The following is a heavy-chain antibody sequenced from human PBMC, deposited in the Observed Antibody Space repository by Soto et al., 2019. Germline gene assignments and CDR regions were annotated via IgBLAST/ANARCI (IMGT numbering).Heavy chain of an antibody. CDR3: ARVHSNYVYYYYGMDV. J-gene: IGHJ6*02. CDR2: ISGYNGNR. D-gene: IGHD4-4*01. V-gene: IGHV1-18*01. Sequence: ASVKISCKASGYTFTRFGFSWVRQAPGQGLEWMGWISGYNGNRNYSQKFQARVTMITDTSASTAYMELSSLRSEDTAVYYCARVHSNYVYYYYGMDVWGQGTTVTVSS. CDR1: GYTFTRFG.